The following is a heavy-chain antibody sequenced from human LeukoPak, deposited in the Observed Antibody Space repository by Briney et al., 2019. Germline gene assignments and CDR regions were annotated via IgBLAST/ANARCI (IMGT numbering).Heavy chain of an antibody. D-gene: IGHD3-3*01. CDR1: GGTFSSYA. CDR3: ARGRGDYDFWSGYYTAWFDP. CDR2: IIPIFGTA. Sequence: PEASVKVSCKASGGTFSSYAISWVRQAPGQGLEWMGGIIPIFGTANYAQKFQGRVTITADESTSTAYMELSSLRSEDTAVYYCARGRGDYDFWSGYYTAWFDPWGQGTLVTVSS. V-gene: IGHV1-69*13. J-gene: IGHJ5*02.